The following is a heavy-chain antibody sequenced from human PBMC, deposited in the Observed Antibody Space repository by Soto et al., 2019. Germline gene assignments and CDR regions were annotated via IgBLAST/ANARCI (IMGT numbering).Heavy chain of an antibody. CDR2: IDTSGST. V-gene: IGHV4-4*07. Sequence: SETLSLTCTVSGGSISNYYCNWIRQPAGKGLEWIGRIDTSGSTNYNPSLKSRVTMSVDTSKQEFSLKLSSVTAADTALYYCARGGQDFWSGPFDYWGRGALVTVSS. D-gene: IGHD3-3*01. CDR3: ARGGQDFWSGPFDY. CDR1: GGSISNYY. J-gene: IGHJ4*02.